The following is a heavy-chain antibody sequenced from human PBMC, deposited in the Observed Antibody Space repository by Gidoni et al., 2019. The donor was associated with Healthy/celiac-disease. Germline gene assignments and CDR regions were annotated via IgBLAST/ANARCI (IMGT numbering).Heavy chain of an antibody. CDR1: GFTFDDYA. CDR2: ISWNSGSI. Sequence: EVQLVESGGGLVQPGRSLRLSCAASGFTFDDYAMHWVRQAPGKGLEWVSGISWNSGSIGYADSVKGRFTISRDNAKNSLYLQMNSLRAEDTALYYCAKGGYSGSYYDYWGQGTLVTVSS. D-gene: IGHD1-26*01. CDR3: AKGGYSGSYYDY. J-gene: IGHJ4*02. V-gene: IGHV3-9*01.